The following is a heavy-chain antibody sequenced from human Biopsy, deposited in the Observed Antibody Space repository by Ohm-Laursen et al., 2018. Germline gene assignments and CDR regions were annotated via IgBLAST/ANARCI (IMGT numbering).Heavy chain of an antibody. CDR3: ARVRGRFLEWFDY. D-gene: IGHD3-3*01. CDR2: IYYSGTT. Sequence: GTLSLTCTVSGESMGTYYWTWIRQPPGKGLEWIASIYYSGTTNKNPSLKSRVTISVDTSKRQFYLELSSVTAADTATYYCARVRGRFLEWFDYWGQGTLITVSS. CDR1: GESMGTYY. J-gene: IGHJ5*01. V-gene: IGHV4-59*01.